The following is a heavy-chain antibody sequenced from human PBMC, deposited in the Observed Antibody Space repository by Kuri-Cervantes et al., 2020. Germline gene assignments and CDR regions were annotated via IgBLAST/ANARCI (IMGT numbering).Heavy chain of an antibody. V-gene: IGHV4-59*01. J-gene: IGHJ4*02. Sequence: GSLRLSCTVSGGSIRSYYWSWIRQPPGKGLEWIGYIYNSGSTNYNPSLKSRVTISVDTSKNQFSLKLSSVTAADTAVYYCARVFLSFVRYFDYWGQGTLVTVSS. CDR1: GGSIRSYY. CDR3: ARVFLSFVRYFDY. CDR2: IYNSGST. D-gene: IGHD2-8*01.